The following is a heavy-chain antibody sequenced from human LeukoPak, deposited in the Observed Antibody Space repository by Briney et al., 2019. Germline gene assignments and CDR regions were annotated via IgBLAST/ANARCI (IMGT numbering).Heavy chain of an antibody. J-gene: IGHJ4*02. V-gene: IGHV5-10-1*01. Sequence: GESLKISFKGSGYTFSIYWISWVRQMPGKGLEWMGRIDPSDSYTKYSPSFRGHVTISADKSTTTAYLQWSGLRASDTATYYCARTPLGGYHSRHDYWGQGTLVIVSS. CDR2: IDPSDSYT. CDR1: GYTFSIYW. CDR3: ARTPLGGYHSRHDY. D-gene: IGHD5-12*01.